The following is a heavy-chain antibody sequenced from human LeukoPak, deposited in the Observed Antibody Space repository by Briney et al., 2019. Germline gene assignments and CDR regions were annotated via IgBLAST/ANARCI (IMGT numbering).Heavy chain of an antibody. CDR3: ARAPIAVAGTKEFYFDY. J-gene: IGHJ4*02. CDR2: IKQDASDK. CDR1: GFTFSSHW. V-gene: IGHV3-7*01. D-gene: IGHD6-19*01. Sequence: PGGSLRLSCAASGFTFSSHWMSWVRQAPGKGLEWVAYIKQDASDKYYVDSMKGRFTISRDNAKNSLYLQMNSLRAEDTAVYYCARAPIAVAGTKEFYFDYWGQGTLVTVSS.